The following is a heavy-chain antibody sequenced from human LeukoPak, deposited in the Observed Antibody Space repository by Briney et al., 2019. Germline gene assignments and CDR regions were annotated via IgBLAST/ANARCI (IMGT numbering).Heavy chain of an antibody. Sequence: PGGSLRLSCAASGFTFSSYEMNWVRQAPGKGLEWVSYISSSGSTIYYADSVKGRFTISRDNAKNSLYLQMNSLRAEDTAVYYCARALNTMVRGVIILSYCSGMDVWGQGTTVTVSS. J-gene: IGHJ6*02. CDR1: GFTFSSYE. V-gene: IGHV3-48*03. CDR3: ARALNTMVRGVIILSYCSGMDV. CDR2: ISSSGSTI. D-gene: IGHD3-10*01.